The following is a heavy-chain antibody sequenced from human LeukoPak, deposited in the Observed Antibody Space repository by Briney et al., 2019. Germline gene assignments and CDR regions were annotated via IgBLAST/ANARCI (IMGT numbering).Heavy chain of an antibody. CDR3: ARDLQFMVRGVNQIDY. Sequence: GGSLRLSCAASGFTFSSYSMNLVRQAPGKGLEWVSSISSSSSYIYYADSVKGRFTISRDNAKNSLYLQMNSLRAEDTAVYYCARDLQFMVRGVNQIDYWGQGTLVTVSS. CDR1: GFTFSSYS. J-gene: IGHJ4*02. V-gene: IGHV3-21*01. CDR2: ISSSSSYI. D-gene: IGHD3-10*01.